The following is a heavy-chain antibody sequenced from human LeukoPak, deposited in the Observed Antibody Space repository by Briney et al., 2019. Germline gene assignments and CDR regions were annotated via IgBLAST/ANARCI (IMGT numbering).Heavy chain of an antibody. Sequence: PGGSLRLSCAASGFTFSSYDMQWVRQVIGKGLEWVSAIGIAGDTHYSGSVKGRFTISRENAKNSLYFQMNSLRAGDTAVYYCARDPSGRGMDVWGQGTTVTVSS. J-gene: IGHJ6*02. V-gene: IGHV3-13*01. CDR1: GFTFSSYD. D-gene: IGHD6-19*01. CDR2: IGIAGDT. CDR3: ARDPSGRGMDV.